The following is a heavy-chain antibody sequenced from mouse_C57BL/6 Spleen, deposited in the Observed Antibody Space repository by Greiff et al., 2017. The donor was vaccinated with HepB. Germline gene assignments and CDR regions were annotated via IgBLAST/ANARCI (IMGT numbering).Heavy chain of an antibody. CDR1: GYTFTDYY. J-gene: IGHJ4*01. D-gene: IGHD3-2*02. CDR2: INPYNGGT. CDR3: ARDSSGYPYYAMDY. V-gene: IGHV1-19*01. Sequence: VQLQQSGPVLVKPGASVKMSCKASGYTFTDYYMNWVKQSHGKSLEWIGVINPYNGGTSYNQKFKGKATLTVDKSSSTAYMELNSLTSEDSAVYYCARDSSGYPYYAMDYWGQGTPVTVSS.